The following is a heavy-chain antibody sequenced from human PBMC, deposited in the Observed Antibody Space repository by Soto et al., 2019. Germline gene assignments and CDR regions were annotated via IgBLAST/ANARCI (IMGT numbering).Heavy chain of an antibody. V-gene: IGHV6-1*01. J-gene: IGHJ6*02. Sequence: SQTRSLTCAISGDSVSSNTAAWNWIRQAPSGGLEWLGRTYYRSKWYNDYAVSVKSRITINPDTSKNQFSLQLNSVTPEDTAVYYCARDSVEGSGWYNYYYGMDVWGRGTTVTVSS. CDR3: ARDSVEGSGWYNYYYGMDV. CDR2: TYYRSKWYN. D-gene: IGHD6-19*01. CDR1: GDSVSSNTAA.